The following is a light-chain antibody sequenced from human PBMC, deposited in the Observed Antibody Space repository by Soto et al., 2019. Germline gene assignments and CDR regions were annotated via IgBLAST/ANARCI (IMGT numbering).Light chain of an antibody. J-gene: IGLJ2*01. CDR2: EVS. V-gene: IGLV2-8*01. CDR1: SSDVGGYNY. Sequence: QSALTQPPSASGSPGQSVNISCTGNSSDVGGYNYVSWYQQHPGKAPKLMIYEVSKRPSGVPDRFSGSKSGNTASLTVSGLQAEDEADYYCSSYAGSNNLVFGGGTKVTVL. CDR3: SSYAGSNNLV.